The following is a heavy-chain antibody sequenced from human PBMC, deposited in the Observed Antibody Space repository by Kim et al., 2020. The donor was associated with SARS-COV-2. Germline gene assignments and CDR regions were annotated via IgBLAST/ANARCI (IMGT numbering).Heavy chain of an antibody. CDR3: ARHLRRWLKLSAQAVDG. J-gene: IGHJ4*02. V-gene: IGHV4-39*01. Sequence: SETLSLTCTVSGGSISSSSYYWGWIRQPPGKGLEWIGSIYYSGSTYYNPSLKTRVTISVDTSKNQFSLKLSSVTAADTAVYYCARHLRRWLKLSAQAVDGWGQGNLVTVSS. CDR1: GGSISSSSYY. CDR2: IYYSGST. D-gene: IGHD3-16*02.